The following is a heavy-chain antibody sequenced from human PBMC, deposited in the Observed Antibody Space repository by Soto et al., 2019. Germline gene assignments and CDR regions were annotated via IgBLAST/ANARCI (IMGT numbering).Heavy chain of an antibody. J-gene: IGHJ4*02. V-gene: IGHV3-53*01. D-gene: IGHD3-9*01. CDR2: IYSGGST. CDR1: GFTVSSNY. CDR3: AKEAVLRYFDWSPFDY. Sequence: GGSLRLSCAASGFTVSSNYMSWVRQAPGKGLEWVSVIYSGGSTYYADSVKGRFTISRDNSKNTLYLQMNSLRAEDTAVYYCAKEAVLRYFDWSPFDYWGQGTLVTVSS.